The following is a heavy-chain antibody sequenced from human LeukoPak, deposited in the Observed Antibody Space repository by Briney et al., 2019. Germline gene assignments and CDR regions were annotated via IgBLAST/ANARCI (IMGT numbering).Heavy chain of an antibody. J-gene: IGHJ4*02. CDR3: ARDLGPVDIVATGQLIDY. CDR2: IIPVLGVS. Sequence: SVKVSCKASGGSFSSYVITWVRQAPGQGLEWMGRIIPVLGVSNFAQKFEGRVTITADKSTNTAHMELSSLRSEDTAVYYCARDLGPVDIVATGQLIDYWGQGTLVTVSS. V-gene: IGHV1-69*04. CDR1: GGSFSSYV. D-gene: IGHD5-12*01.